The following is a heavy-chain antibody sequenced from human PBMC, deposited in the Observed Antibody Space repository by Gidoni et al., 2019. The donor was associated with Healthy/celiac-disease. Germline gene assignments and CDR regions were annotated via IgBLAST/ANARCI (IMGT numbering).Heavy chain of an antibody. D-gene: IGHD4-17*01. V-gene: IGHV4-34*01. Sequence: EWIGEINHSGSTNYNPSLKSRVTISVDTSKNQFSLKLSSVTAADKAVYYCARGTTVVTKYYFDYWGQGTMVTVSS. CDR3: ARGTTVVTKYYFDY. CDR2: INHSGST. J-gene: IGHJ4*02.